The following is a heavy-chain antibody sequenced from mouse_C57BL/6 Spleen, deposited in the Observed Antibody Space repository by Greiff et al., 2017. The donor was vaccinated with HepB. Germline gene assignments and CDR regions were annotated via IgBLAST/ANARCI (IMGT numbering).Heavy chain of an antibody. Sequence: EVKLVESGGGLVQPGGSLSLSCAASGFTFTDYYMSWVRQPPGKALEWLGFIRNKANGYTTEYSASVKGRFTISRDNSQSILYLQMNALRAEDSATYYCARDEDYGPSRGFAYWGQGTLVTVSA. CDR1: GFTFTDYY. J-gene: IGHJ3*01. V-gene: IGHV7-3*01. CDR2: IRNKANGYTT. D-gene: IGHD1-2*01. CDR3: ARDEDYGPSRGFAY.